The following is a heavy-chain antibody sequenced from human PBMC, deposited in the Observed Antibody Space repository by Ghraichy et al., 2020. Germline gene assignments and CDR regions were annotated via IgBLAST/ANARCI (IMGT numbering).Heavy chain of an antibody. D-gene: IGHD4-17*01. CDR1: GYTFTSYA. CDR3: ARGPPRGMTTVTTGGY. Sequence: ASVKVSCKASGYTFTSYAMHWVRQAPGQRLEWMGWINAGNGNTKYSQKFQGRVTITRDTSASTAYMELSSLRSEDTAVYYCARGPPRGMTTVTTGGYWGQGTLVTVSS. J-gene: IGHJ4*02. CDR2: INAGNGNT. V-gene: IGHV1-3*01.